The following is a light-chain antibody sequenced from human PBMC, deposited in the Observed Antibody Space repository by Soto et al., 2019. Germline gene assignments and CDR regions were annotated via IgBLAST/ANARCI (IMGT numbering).Light chain of an antibody. J-gene: IGKJ4*01. Sequence: DIQMTQSPSTLSASVGDRVTITCRASQRISSWLAWYQQKPGKAPNLLIYKASSLESGVPSRFSGSGSGTEFTLTISCLQPDDFATYYCQQYNSYSLTFGGGTKVEIK. V-gene: IGKV1-5*03. CDR3: QQYNSYSLT. CDR1: QRISSW. CDR2: KAS.